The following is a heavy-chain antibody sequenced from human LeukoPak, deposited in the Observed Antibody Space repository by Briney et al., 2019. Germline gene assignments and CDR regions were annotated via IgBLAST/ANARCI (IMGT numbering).Heavy chain of an antibody. CDR2: IYFSWST. D-gene: IGHD2/OR15-2a*01. V-gene: IGHV4-59*01. CDR3: ARDEADNIDP. Sequence: PSETLSLTCTVSGGSISSYYWSWIRQPPGKGLELIGYIYFSWSTNYNPSLKIRVTISVDTAKNQFSLKLSSVTAADTAVYYCARDEADNIDPWGQGTLVTVSS. CDR1: GGSISSYY. J-gene: IGHJ5*02.